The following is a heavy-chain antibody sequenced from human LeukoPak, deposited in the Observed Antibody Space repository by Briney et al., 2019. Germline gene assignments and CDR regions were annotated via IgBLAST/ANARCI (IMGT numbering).Heavy chain of an antibody. J-gene: IGHJ4*02. D-gene: IGHD5-12*01. CDR1: GFTFSSYG. Sequence: GGSLRLSCAASGFTFSSYGMHWVRQAPGKGLEWVAFIRYDGSNKYYADSVKGRFTISRDNSKNTLYLQMNSLKAEDTAVYYCAKDGYSGYPLDYWGQGTLVTVSS. CDR2: IRYDGSNK. CDR3: AKDGYSGYPLDY. V-gene: IGHV3-30*02.